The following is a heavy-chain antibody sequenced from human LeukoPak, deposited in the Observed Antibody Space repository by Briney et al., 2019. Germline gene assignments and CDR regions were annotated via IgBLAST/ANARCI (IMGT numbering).Heavy chain of an antibody. Sequence: GGSLRLSCAASGFTFSTYAMTWVRQAPGKGLEWVSGISGSSDMTYYADSVKGRFSISRDNSKNTLYLQMNSLRAEDTAVYYCAKEPKDAFDIWGQGTMVTVSS. CDR3: AKEPKDAFDI. V-gene: IGHV3-23*01. J-gene: IGHJ3*02. CDR2: ISGSSDMT. CDR1: GFTFSTYA.